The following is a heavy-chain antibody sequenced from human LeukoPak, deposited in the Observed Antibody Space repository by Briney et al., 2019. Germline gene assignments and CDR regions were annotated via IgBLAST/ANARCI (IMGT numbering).Heavy chain of an antibody. D-gene: IGHD3-16*01. CDR1: GFTFTTYW. V-gene: IGHV3-7*01. Sequence: GGSLRLSCAASGFTFTTYWMSWVRQAPGKGLEWVANINQDGSEKYYVDSVKGRFTISRDNGKNSLYLQMNSLGAEDTAVYYCARGGKLHPQSPYWGQGTLVTVSP. CDR3: ARGGKLHPQSPY. J-gene: IGHJ4*02. CDR2: INQDGSEK.